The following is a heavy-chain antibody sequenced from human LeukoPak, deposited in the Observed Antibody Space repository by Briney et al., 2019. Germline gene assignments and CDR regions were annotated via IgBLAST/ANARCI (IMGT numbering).Heavy chain of an antibody. CDR1: GFTVSSNY. V-gene: IGHV3-66*01. J-gene: IGHJ6*02. D-gene: IGHD3-16*02. CDR3: ARVSGSYRDYYYYGMDV. Sequence: GGSLRLSCAASGFTVSSNYMSWVRQAPGKGLEWVSVIYSGGSTYYADSVKGRFTISRDNSKNTLYLQMNSLRAEDTAVYYCARVSGSYRDYYYYGMDVWGQGTTVTVSS. CDR2: IYSGGST.